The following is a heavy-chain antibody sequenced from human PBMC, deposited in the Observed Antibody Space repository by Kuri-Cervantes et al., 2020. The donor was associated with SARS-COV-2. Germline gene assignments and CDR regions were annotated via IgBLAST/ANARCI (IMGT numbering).Heavy chain of an antibody. D-gene: IGHD2-2*02. Sequence: ESLKISCTVSGGSISSSSYYWGWIRQPPGEGREWIGSNYYSGSTYYNPSLKSRVTISVDTSKNQFSLKLSSVTAADTAVYYCARLGVVPAAIQIDYWGHGTLVTVSS. J-gene: IGHJ4*01. V-gene: IGHV4-39*01. CDR1: GGSISSSSYY. CDR2: NYYSGST. CDR3: ARLGVVPAAIQIDY.